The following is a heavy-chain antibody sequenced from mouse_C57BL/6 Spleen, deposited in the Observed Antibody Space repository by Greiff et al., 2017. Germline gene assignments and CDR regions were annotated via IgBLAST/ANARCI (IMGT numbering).Heavy chain of an antibody. CDR2: IDPEDGET. D-gene: IGHD1-1*01. J-gene: IGHJ1*03. CDR3: ARSRSSYWYFDV. V-gene: IGHV14-2*01. CDR1: GFNIKDYY. Sequence: VHVKQSGAELVKPGASVKLSCTASGFNIKDYYMHWVKQRPEQGLEWIGRIDPEDGETKYAPKFQGKATITADTSSNTAYLQLSSLTSEDTAVYYCARSRSSYWYFDVWGTGTTVTVSS.